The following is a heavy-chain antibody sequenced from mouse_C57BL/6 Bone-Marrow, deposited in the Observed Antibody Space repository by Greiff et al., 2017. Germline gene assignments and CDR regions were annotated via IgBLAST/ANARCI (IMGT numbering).Heavy chain of an antibody. D-gene: IGHD1-1*01. Sequence: EVHLVESGAELVRPGASVKLSCTASGFNIKDDYMHWVKQRPEQGLEWIGWIDPENGDTEYASKFQGKATITADTSSNTAYLQLSSLTSEDTAVYYCTTITTVVERGLDYWGQGTTLTVSS. CDR3: TTITTVVERGLDY. V-gene: IGHV14-4*01. J-gene: IGHJ2*01. CDR1: GFNIKDDY. CDR2: IDPENGDT.